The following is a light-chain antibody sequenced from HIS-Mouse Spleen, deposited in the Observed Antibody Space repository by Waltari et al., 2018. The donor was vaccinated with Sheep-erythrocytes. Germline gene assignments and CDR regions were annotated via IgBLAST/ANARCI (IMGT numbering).Light chain of an antibody. V-gene: IGKV2-28*01. CDR1: QSLLHSNGYNY. J-gene: IGKJ1*01. CDR3: MQALQTPWT. Sequence: DIVMTQSPLSLPVTPGEPAHISCRSSQSLLHSNGYNYLDWYLQKPGQSPQLLIYLGSNRASGVPDRFSGSGSGTDFTLKISRVEAEDVGVYYCMQALQTPWTFGQGTKVEIK. CDR2: LGS.